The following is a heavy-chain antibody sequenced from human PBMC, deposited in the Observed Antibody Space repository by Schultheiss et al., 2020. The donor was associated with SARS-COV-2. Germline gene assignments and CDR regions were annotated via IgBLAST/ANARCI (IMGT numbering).Heavy chain of an antibody. Sequence: SETLSLTCTVSGGSISSGSYYWSWIRQPAGKGLEWIGRIYTSGGTNFNPSLKSRVTMSVDTSKNKFSLKLSSVTAADTAVYYCARLPYGDYGGFAVWGQGTLVTVSS. CDR3: ARLPYGDYGGFAV. CDR1: GGSISSGSYY. J-gene: IGHJ4*02. CDR2: IYTSGGT. D-gene: IGHD4-17*01. V-gene: IGHV4-61*02.